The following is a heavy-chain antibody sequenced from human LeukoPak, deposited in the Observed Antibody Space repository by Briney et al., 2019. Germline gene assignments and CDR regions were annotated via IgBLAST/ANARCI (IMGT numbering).Heavy chain of an antibody. CDR1: GYTFTIYY. Sequence: GASVKVSCKASGYTFTIYYMHWVRQAPGQGLEWMGWINPNSGATSYAQRFQGRVTMTRDTSISTAYTELSGLTSDDTAVYYCARNPPYCTSTSCYNDYWGQGTLVTVSS. D-gene: IGHD2-2*02. J-gene: IGHJ4*02. CDR3: ARNPPYCTSTSCYNDY. CDR2: INPNSGAT. V-gene: IGHV1-2*02.